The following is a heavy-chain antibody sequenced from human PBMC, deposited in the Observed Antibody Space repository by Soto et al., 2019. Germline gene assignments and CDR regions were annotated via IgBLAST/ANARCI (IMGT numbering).Heavy chain of an antibody. V-gene: IGHV3-30*18. CDR3: AKTITTYSGDSRGRGALVDY. Sequence: QVQLVESGGGVVQPGRSLRLSCAASGFTFSTYGMHWVRQPPGRGRGGVAVISSDGKSEHYADPVKGRFSISRDNSKNTLSLQMNSLRVEDTAVYYCAKTITTYSGDSRGRGALVDYWGQGTLVTVSS. D-gene: IGHD3-22*01. J-gene: IGHJ4*02. CDR2: ISSDGKSE. CDR1: GFTFSTYG.